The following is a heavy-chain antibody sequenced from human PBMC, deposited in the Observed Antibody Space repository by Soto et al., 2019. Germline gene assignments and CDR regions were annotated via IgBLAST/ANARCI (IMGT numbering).Heavy chain of an antibody. Sequence: PGGSLRLSXAASGFTFSTYVMHWVRQAPGKGLEWVAVIWYDESNKYYADSVKGRFTISRDNSKNILYLQMNSLRVEDTAVYYCARDRNYYFDYWGQGTLVTVSS. CDR2: IWYDESNK. D-gene: IGHD1-7*01. CDR1: GFTFSTYV. J-gene: IGHJ4*02. V-gene: IGHV3-33*01. CDR3: ARDRNYYFDY.